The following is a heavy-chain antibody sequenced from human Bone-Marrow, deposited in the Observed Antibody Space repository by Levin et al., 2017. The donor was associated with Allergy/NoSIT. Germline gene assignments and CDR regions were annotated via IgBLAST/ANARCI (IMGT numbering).Heavy chain of an antibody. CDR3: ARDLKYGDYGLDY. D-gene: IGHD4-17*01. CDR1: GFTFSSYG. V-gene: IGHV3-33*01. J-gene: IGHJ4*02. CDR2: IWYDGSNK. Sequence: GGSLRLSCAASGFTFSSYGMHWVRQAPGKGLEWVAVIWYDGSNKYYADSVKGRFTISRDNSKNTLYLQMNSLRAEDTAVYYCARDLKYGDYGLDYWGQGTLVTVSS.